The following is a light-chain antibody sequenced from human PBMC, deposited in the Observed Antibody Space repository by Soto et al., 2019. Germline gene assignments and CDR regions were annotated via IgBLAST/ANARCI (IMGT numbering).Light chain of an antibody. V-gene: IGLV1-51*01. Sequence: QSVLTQPPSVSAAPGQTVTISCAGSSSNIGNNYVSWYQQLPGTAPKLLIYDNNKRPSGIPDRFSGSKSGTSATLGITGLQTGDEADYYCGTWDSSLSAVVFGGGTMLTVL. J-gene: IGLJ2*01. CDR3: GTWDSSLSAVV. CDR2: DNN. CDR1: SSNIGNNY.